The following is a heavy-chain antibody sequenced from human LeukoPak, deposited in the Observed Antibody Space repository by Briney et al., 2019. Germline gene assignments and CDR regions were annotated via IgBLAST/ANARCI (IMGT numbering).Heavy chain of an antibody. D-gene: IGHD3-16*01. Sequence: GGSLRLSCAASAFTFSTYSMNWVRQAPGKGLEWVSSISSSSSYIYYADTVKGRFTISRDNAKNSLYLQMNSLRAEDTAVYYCARDNGGRGAFDIWGQGTMVTVSS. CDR1: AFTFSTYS. J-gene: IGHJ3*02. V-gene: IGHV3-21*01. CDR2: ISSSSSYI. CDR3: ARDNGGRGAFDI.